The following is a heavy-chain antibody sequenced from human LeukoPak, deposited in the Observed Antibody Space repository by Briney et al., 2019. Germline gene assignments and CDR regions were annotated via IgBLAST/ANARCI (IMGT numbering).Heavy chain of an antibody. Sequence: GGSLRLSCAASGFTFSDYYMSWIRQAPGKGLEWVSYISSSGSTIYYAGSVKGRFTISRDNAKNSLYLQMNSLRAEDTAVYYCASLYCGGDCYKDYWGQGTLVTVSS. CDR1: GFTFSDYY. V-gene: IGHV3-11*01. CDR2: ISSSGSTI. CDR3: ASLYCGGDCYKDY. D-gene: IGHD2-21*02. J-gene: IGHJ4*02.